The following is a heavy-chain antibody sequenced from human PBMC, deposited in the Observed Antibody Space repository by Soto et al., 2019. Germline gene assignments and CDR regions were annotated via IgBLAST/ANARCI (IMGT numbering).Heavy chain of an antibody. D-gene: IGHD2-2*01. V-gene: IGHV4-59*01. J-gene: IGHJ4*02. CDR2: IYYSGST. Sequence: QVQLQESGPGLVKPSETLSLTCTVSGGSISSYYWSWIRQPPGKGLEWIGYIYYSGSTNYNPSLKRRVTITVDTSKNQFSLKLSSVTAADTAVYYCARGGGVEDIVVVPAAVDYWGQGTLVTVSS. CDR3: ARGGGVEDIVVVPAAVDY. CDR1: GGSISSYY.